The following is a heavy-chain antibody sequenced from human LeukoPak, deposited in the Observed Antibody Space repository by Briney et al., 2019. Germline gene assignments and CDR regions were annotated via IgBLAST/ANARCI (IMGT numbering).Heavy chain of an antibody. CDR2: ISYDESNK. Sequence: ERSLRLSCAASGLTFSSYAMHWVRQAPGKGLEWVAVISYDESNKDYADSVKGRFTISRDNSRNTLSLQMNSLRPEDTAVYYCAKDLLYYGPGTYYNAAEYFQFWGQGTQVTVSS. J-gene: IGHJ1*01. CDR3: AKDLLYYGPGTYYNAAEYFQF. CDR1: GLTFSSYA. D-gene: IGHD3-10*01. V-gene: IGHV3-30*18.